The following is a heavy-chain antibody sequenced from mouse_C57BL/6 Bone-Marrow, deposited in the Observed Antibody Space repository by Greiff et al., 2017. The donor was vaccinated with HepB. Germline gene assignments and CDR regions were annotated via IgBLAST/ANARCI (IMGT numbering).Heavy chain of an antibody. CDR2: IYPGGGYT. D-gene: IGHD2-3*01. J-gene: IGHJ2*01. V-gene: IGHV1-63*01. Sequence: VHLVESGAELVRPGTSVKMSCKASGYTFTNYWIGWAKQRPGHGLEWIGDIYPGGGYTNYNEKFKGKATLTADKSSSTAYMQFSSLTSEDSAIYYCARSDGYYNDYWGQGTTLTVSS. CDR3: ARSDGYYNDY. CDR1: GYTFTNYW.